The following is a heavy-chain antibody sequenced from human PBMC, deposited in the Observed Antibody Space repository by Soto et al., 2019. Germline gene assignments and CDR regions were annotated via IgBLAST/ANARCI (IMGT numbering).Heavy chain of an antibody. CDR1: GYTLTELS. D-gene: IGHD2-15*01. CDR3: ATEGGVYCSGGSCYSPIFDY. V-gene: IGHV1-24*01. CDR2: FDPEDGET. Sequence: ASVKVSCKVSGYTLTELSMHWVRQAPGKGLEWMGGFDPEDGETIYAQKFQGRVTMTEDTSTDTAYMELSSLRSEDTAVYYCATEGGVYCSGGSCYSPIFDYWGQGTRVTVSS. J-gene: IGHJ4*02.